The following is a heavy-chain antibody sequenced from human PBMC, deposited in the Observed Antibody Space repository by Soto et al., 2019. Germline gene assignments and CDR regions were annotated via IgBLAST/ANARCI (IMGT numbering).Heavy chain of an antibody. CDR1: SGSISSSNW. CDR2: IYHSGST. J-gene: IGHJ4*02. CDR3: ARVNELAYGSGSLDY. V-gene: IGHV4-4*02. D-gene: IGHD3-10*01. Sequence: SETLSLTCAVSSGSISSSNWWSWVRQPPGKGLEWIGEIYHSGSTNYNPSLKSRVTISVDKSKNQFSLKLSSVTAADTAVYYCARVNELAYGSGSLDYWGQGTLVTVSS.